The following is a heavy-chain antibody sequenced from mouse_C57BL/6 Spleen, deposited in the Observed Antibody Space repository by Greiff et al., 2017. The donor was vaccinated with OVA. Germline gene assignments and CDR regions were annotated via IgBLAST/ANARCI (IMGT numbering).Heavy chain of an antibody. CDR1: GFTFSSYA. D-gene: IGHD3-3*01. CDR3: ARVGTGGYCDV. CDR2: ISDGGSYT. V-gene: IGHV5-4*03. J-gene: IGHJ1*03. Sequence: EVNLVESGGGLVKPGGSLKLSCAASGFTFSSYAMSWVRQTPEKRLEWVATISDGGSYTYYPDNVKGRFTISRDNAKNNLYLQMSHLKSEDTAMYYCARVGTGGYCDVWGTGTTVTVSS.